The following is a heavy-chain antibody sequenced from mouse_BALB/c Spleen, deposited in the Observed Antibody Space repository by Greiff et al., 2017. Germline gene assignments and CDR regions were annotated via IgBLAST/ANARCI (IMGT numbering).Heavy chain of an antibody. CDR3: ARDRGYRYDYAMDY. Sequence: EVKLVESGGGLVQPGGSLRLSCATSGFTFTDYYMSWVSQPPGKALEWLGFIRNKANGYTTEYSASVKGRFTISRDNSQSILYLQMNTLRAEDSATYYCARDRGYRYDYAMDYWGQGTSVTVSS. CDR2: IRNKANGYTT. D-gene: IGHD2-14*01. J-gene: IGHJ4*01. CDR1: GFTFTDYY. V-gene: IGHV7-3*02.